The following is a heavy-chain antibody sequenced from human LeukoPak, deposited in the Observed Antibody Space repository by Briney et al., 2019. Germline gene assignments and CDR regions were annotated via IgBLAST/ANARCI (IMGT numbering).Heavy chain of an antibody. CDR1: GGTFSSYA. CDR2: ISYDGSNK. J-gene: IGHJ4*02. D-gene: IGHD6-13*01. Sequence: SCKASGGTFSSYAMHWVRQAPGKGLEWVAVISYDGSNKYYADSVKGRFTISRDNSKNTLYLQMNSLRAEDTAVYYCARVIAAAGDWGQGTLVTVSS. CDR3: ARVIAAAGD. V-gene: IGHV3-30-3*01.